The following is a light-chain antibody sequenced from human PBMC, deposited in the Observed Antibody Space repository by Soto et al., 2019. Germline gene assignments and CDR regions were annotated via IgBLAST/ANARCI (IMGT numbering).Light chain of an antibody. Sequence: ESVLTQSAGTLSLSTGERATLSCRASQSVSSSYLAWYQHKPGQAPRLLIYGASSRATGIPDRFSGSGSGTDFTLTISRLEPEDFAVYYCQQYGSSAWTFGQGTRWIS. CDR2: GAS. J-gene: IGKJ1*01. V-gene: IGKV3-20*01. CDR3: QQYGSSAWT. CDR1: QSVSSSY.